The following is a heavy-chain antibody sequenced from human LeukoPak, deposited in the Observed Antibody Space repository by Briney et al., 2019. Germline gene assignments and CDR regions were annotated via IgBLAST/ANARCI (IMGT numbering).Heavy chain of an antibody. CDR1: GGSISSGSHY. D-gene: IGHD1-1*01. CDR3: AGSWNAERSFDP. CDR2: IYTSGST. J-gene: IGHJ5*02. Sequence: TSETLSLTCTVSGGSISSGSHYWSWIRQPAGKGLEWIGRIYTSGSTNYNPSLKSRVTISVDTSKNQFSLKLSSVTAADTAVYYCAGSWNAERSFDPWGQGTLVTVSS. V-gene: IGHV4-61*02.